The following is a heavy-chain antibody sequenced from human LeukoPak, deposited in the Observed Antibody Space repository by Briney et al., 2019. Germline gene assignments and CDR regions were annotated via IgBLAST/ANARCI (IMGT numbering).Heavy chain of an antibody. V-gene: IGHV1-2*02. D-gene: IGHD6-13*01. CDR3: ARGIEIAAAGYYYYYYYMDV. J-gene: IGHJ6*03. CDR1: GYTFTGYY. Sequence: ASVKVSCKASGYTFTGYYMHWVRQAPGQGLEWMGWINPNSGGTNYAQKFQGRVTMTRDTSISTAYMELSRLRSDDTAVYYCARGIEIAAAGYYYYYYYMDVWGKGTTVTVSS. CDR2: INPNSGGT.